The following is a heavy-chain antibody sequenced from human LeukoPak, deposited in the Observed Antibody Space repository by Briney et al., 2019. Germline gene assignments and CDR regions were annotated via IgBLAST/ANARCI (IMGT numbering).Heavy chain of an antibody. V-gene: IGHV4-34*01. CDR3: ARGRRGYSYGPLNYFDY. Sequence: PSETLSLTCAVYGGSFSGYYWSWIRQPPGKGLEWIGEINHSGSTNYNPSLKSRVTISVDTSKNQFSLKLSSVTAADTAVYYCARGRRGYSYGPLNYFDYWGQGTLVTVSS. J-gene: IGHJ4*02. D-gene: IGHD5-18*01. CDR2: INHSGST. CDR1: GGSFSGYY.